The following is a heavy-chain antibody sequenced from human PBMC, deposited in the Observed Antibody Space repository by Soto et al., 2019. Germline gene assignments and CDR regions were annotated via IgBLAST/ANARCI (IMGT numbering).Heavy chain of an antibody. CDR3: ARAILAVPYSSGWSWYYFDY. J-gene: IGHJ4*02. D-gene: IGHD6-19*01. CDR1: GGSSGGGGYH. V-gene: IGHV4-31*03. CDR2: IYYSGST. Sequence: PSVTLSLTCTVSGGSSGGGGYHWIWIRQNPGKGLEWIGYIYYSGSTYYNPSLKSRVTISVDTSKNQFSLKLSSVTAADTAVYYCARAILAVPYSSGWSWYYFDYWGQGTLVTVSS.